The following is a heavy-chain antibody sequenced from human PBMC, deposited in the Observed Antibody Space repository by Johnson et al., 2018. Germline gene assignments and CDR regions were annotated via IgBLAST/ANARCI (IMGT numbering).Heavy chain of an antibody. CDR3: VRDGYATGRNDAFDT. CDR1: GFTLSRYG. Sequence: VQLVESGGGLVQPGGSLRLSCAASGFTLSRYGMNWVRQAPGKGLEWVSHITGSSPTLYYADSVQGRFTASRDNAKNSLYLQMSSLRAEDTAVYYCVRDGYATGRNDAFDTWGQGTMVTVSS. J-gene: IGHJ3*02. V-gene: IGHV3-48*01. CDR2: ITGSSPTL. D-gene: IGHD2-2*01.